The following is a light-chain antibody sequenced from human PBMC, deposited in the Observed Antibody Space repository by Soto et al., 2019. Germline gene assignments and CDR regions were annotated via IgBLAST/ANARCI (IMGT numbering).Light chain of an antibody. CDR2: EVS. V-gene: IGLV2-14*01. J-gene: IGLJ2*01. CDR3: ASYTSSSTSVI. CDR1: SSDVGGYKY. Sequence: QSALTQPASVSGSPGQSITISCTGTSSDVGGYKYVSWYQQHPDKAPKRIIFEVSNRPSGISSRFSGSKSGNTASLTISGLQAEDEADYYCASYTSSSTSVIFGRGTKLTVL.